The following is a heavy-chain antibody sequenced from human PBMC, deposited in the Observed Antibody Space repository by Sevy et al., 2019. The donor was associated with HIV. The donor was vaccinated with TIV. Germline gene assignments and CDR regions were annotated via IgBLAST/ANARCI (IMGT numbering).Heavy chain of an antibody. Sequence: GSLRLSCAASGFTFSSYAMSWVRQAPGKGLEWVSAISGSGGSTYYADSVKGRFTISRDNSKNTPYLQMNSLRAEDXAVYYCAKASTAYDYVWGSYRLGLGHKTMNDAFDIWGQGTMVTVSS. CDR3: AKASTAYDYVWGSYRLGLGHKTMNDAFDI. CDR1: GFTFSSYA. CDR2: ISGSGGST. D-gene: IGHD3-16*02. J-gene: IGHJ3*02. V-gene: IGHV3-23*01.